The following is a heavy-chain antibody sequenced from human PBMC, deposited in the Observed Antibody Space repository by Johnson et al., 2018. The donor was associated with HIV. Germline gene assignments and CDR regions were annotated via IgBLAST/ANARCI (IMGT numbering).Heavy chain of an antibody. V-gene: IGHV3-30*14. CDR3: ARGSYDGDAFDV. J-gene: IGHJ3*01. CDR1: GFTFSSYA. Sequence: QVQLVESGGGVVQPGRSLRLSCAASGFTFSSYAMHWVRQAPGKGLEWVAVISYDGSNKYYADSVKGRFTIARENDKNSLYLQVKSLSAEDTALYYCARGSYDGDAFDVWGQGTMVTVSS. CDR2: ISYDGSNK. D-gene: IGHD1-26*01.